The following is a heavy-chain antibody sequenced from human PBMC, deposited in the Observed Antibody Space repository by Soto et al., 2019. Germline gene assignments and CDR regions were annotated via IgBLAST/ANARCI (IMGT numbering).Heavy chain of an antibody. V-gene: IGHV4-59*01. D-gene: IGHD2-21*02. Sequence: QVQLQESGPGLVKPSETLSLTCTVSGGSISGYYWSWIRQPPGKGLEWIGYMYNTGSTVYNPSFKRRVTKSVDPSKNQFSRKLNSVTAADTAVYYCARDLWGYCGTDCSPLDVWGQGTTVTVSS. CDR3: ARDLWGYCGTDCSPLDV. J-gene: IGHJ6*02. CDR1: GGSISGYY. CDR2: MYNTGST.